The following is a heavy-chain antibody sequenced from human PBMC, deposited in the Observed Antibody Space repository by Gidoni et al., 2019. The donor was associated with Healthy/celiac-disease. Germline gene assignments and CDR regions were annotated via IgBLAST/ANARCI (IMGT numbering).Heavy chain of an antibody. CDR3: AKDQGHGDYVRYFDY. D-gene: IGHD4-17*01. Sequence: QVQLVESGGGVVQPGRSLRLSCAASGFTFSSYGMLWVRQAPGKGLEWVAVISYDGSNKYYADSVKGRFTISRDNSKNTLYLQMNSLRAEDTAVYYCAKDQGHGDYVRYFDYWGQGTLVTVSS. J-gene: IGHJ4*02. CDR2: ISYDGSNK. CDR1: GFTFSSYG. V-gene: IGHV3-30*18.